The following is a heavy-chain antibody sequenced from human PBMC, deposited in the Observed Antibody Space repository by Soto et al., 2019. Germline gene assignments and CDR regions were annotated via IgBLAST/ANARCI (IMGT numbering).Heavy chain of an antibody. CDR3: TRDHFYSSSWYSIDP. J-gene: IGHJ5*02. Sequence: GGSLRLSCTASGVTFGDYAMSWFRQAPGKGLEWVGFIRSKAYGGTTEYAASVKGRFTISRDDSKSIAYLQMNSLKTEDAAVYYCTRDHFYSSSWYSIDPWGQGTLVTVSS. V-gene: IGHV3-49*03. CDR2: IRSKAYGGTT. D-gene: IGHD6-13*01. CDR1: GVTFGDYA.